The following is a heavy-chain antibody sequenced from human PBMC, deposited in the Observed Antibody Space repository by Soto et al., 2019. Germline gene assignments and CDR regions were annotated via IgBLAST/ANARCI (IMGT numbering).Heavy chain of an antibody. CDR1: GYAFTGYY. Sequence: ASVKVSCKAPGYAFTGYYMHWVRPAPGQGLEWMGWINPNSGGTKSAQKFQGRVTMTRDTSISTADMELSRLRSDDTAVYYCARRKRGYYDSSGYHYYFDCWGQGTLVTVSS. J-gene: IGHJ4*02. D-gene: IGHD3-22*01. CDR2: INPNSGGT. CDR3: ARRKRGYYDSSGYHYYFDC. V-gene: IGHV1-2*02.